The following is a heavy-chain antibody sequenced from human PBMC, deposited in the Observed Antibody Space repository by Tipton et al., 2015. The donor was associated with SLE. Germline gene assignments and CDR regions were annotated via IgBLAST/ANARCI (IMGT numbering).Heavy chain of an antibody. CDR1: GYSFTSYW. Sequence: QSGPEVKKPGESLKISCKGSGYSFTSYWIGWVRQMPGKGLEWMGIIYPGDSDTRYSPSFQGQVTISADKSISTAYLQWSSLKASDTAMYYCARQIAVAGGGGYFDYWGQGTLVTVSS. CDR2: IYPGDSDT. D-gene: IGHD6-19*01. CDR3: ARQIAVAGGGGYFDY. J-gene: IGHJ4*02. V-gene: IGHV5-51*01.